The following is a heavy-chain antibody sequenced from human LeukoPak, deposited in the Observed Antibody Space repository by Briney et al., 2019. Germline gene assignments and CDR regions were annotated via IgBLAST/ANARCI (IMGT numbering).Heavy chain of an antibody. V-gene: IGHV3-30*04. CDR2: ISYDGSNK. CDR1: GFTFSSYA. CDR3: ARDLSRQWLVMYYFDY. J-gene: IGHJ4*02. D-gene: IGHD6-19*01. Sequence: PGGSLRLSCAASGFTFSSYAMHWVRQAPGKGLEWVAVISYDGSNKHYADSVKGRFTISRDNSKNTLYLQMNSLRAEDTAVYYCARDLSRQWLVMYYFDYWGQGPLVTVSS.